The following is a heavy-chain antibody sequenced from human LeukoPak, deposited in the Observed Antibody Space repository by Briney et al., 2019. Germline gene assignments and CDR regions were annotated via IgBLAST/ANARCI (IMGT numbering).Heavy chain of an antibody. D-gene: IGHD1-26*01. J-gene: IGHJ4*02. V-gene: IGHV4-39*01. CDR2: IHYSGST. Sequence: SETLSLTCSVSGGSISELNYYWGWIRQPPGKGLEWIGNIHYSGSTYNNPSLESRVVISVDTSRNQFSLKLTSVTATDTAVYYCARQGVVGATGFDFWGQGILVTVSS. CDR3: ARQGVVGATGFDF. CDR1: GGSISELNYY.